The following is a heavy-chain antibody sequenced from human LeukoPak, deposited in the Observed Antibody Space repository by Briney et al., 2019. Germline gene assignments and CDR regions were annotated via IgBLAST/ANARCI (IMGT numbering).Heavy chain of an antibody. J-gene: IGHJ4*02. CDR1: GFTFSSYA. V-gene: IGHV3-30*09. CDR3: ARVWQDYSGVDY. D-gene: IGHD2-21*01. CDR2: ISYDGSNK. Sequence: GGSLRLSCAASGFTFSSYAMHWVRQAPGKGLEWVAVISYDGSNKYYADSVKGRFAISRDNAKSSLYLQMNSLRDEDTAVYYCARVWQDYSGVDYWGQGTLVTVSS.